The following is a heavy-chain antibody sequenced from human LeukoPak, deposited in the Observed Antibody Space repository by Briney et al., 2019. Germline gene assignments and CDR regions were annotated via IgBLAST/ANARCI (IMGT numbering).Heavy chain of an antibody. V-gene: IGHV3-21*01. CDR3: ARDSPYGTAGY. D-gene: IGHD2-8*02. Sequence: GGSLRLSCAASGFPFSNYNMNWARQAPGKGLEWVSSISSSSSYIYYADSVKGRFTISRDNTKNSLYLQMNSLRAEDTAVYYCARDSPYGTAGYWGQGTLVTVSS. J-gene: IGHJ4*02. CDR1: GFPFSNYN. CDR2: ISSSSSYI.